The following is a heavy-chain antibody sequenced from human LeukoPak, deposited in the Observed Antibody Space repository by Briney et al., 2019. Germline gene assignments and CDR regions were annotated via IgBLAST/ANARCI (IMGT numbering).Heavy chain of an antibody. CDR2: IWYDGSNK. V-gene: IGHV3-33*01. J-gene: IGHJ4*02. CDR1: GLTFRNYG. CDR3: ASWRGSGNYGGYFDY. Sequence: GGSLRLSCVVSGLTFRNYGMYWVRQAPGKGLEWVALIWYDGSNKYYADSVKGRFTISRDNPKNTLYLQMNSLRAEDTAVYYCASWRGSGNYGGYFDYWGQGILVTVST. D-gene: IGHD3-10*01.